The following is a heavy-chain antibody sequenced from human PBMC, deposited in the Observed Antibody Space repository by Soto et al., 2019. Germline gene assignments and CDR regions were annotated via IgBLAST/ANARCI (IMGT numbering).Heavy chain of an antibody. J-gene: IGHJ3*01. D-gene: IGHD6-19*01. V-gene: IGHV1-3*01. CDR2: INAGNGNT. Sequence: ASVKVSCKASGYRFTTYAMHWVRQAPGQRLEWMEWINAGNGNTKYSQKFQGRVTITRDTSASTVYMELSSLTSEDTAVYYCAREPIGAVPVRDDDAFELWGQGTMVTVSS. CDR1: GYRFTTYA. CDR3: AREPIGAVPVRDDDAFEL.